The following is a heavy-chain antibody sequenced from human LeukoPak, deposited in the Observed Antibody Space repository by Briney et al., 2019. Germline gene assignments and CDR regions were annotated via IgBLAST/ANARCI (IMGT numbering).Heavy chain of an antibody. J-gene: IGHJ4*02. Sequence: ASVKVSCKVSGYTLSELSMHWVRQSPGKGLEWMGGFDVAETDTIYAQKLRDRVTMTTDTSTSTAYMDLRSLRSDDTAVYYCARDYYDSGSYPDYWGQGTLVTVSS. D-gene: IGHD3-10*01. CDR3: ARDYYDSGSYPDY. V-gene: IGHV1-24*01. CDR2: FDVAETDT. CDR1: GYTLSELS.